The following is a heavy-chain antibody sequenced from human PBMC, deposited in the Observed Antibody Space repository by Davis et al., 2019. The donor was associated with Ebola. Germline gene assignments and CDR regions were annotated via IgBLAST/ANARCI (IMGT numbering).Heavy chain of an antibody. J-gene: IGHJ4*02. CDR1: GFTVSSNY. CDR2: INHSGST. CDR3: AVRGGVWGSYRYSLFDY. V-gene: IGHV4-34*08. Sequence: ESLKISCAASGFTVSSNYMSWIRQPPGKGLEWIGEINHSGSTNYNPSLKSRVTISVDTSKDQFSLKLSSVTAADTAVYYCAVRGGVWGSYRYSLFDYWGQGTLVTVSS. D-gene: IGHD3-16*02.